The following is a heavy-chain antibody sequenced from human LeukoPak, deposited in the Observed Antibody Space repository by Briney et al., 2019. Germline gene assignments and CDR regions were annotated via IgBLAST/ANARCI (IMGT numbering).Heavy chain of an antibody. Sequence: SETLSLTCAVYGGSFSGYYWSWIRQPPGKGLEWIGEINHSGSTNYNPSLKSRVAISVDTSKNQFSLKLSSVTAADTAVYYCARDPSSSSSPWGQGTLVTVSS. J-gene: IGHJ5*02. D-gene: IGHD6-6*01. V-gene: IGHV4-34*01. CDR2: INHSGST. CDR3: ARDPSSSSSP. CDR1: GGSFSGYY.